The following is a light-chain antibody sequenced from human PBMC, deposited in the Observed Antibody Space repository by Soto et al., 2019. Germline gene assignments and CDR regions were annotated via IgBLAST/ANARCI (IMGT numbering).Light chain of an antibody. CDR2: DAS. CDR3: KDYHQWPSFS. Sequence: EIVMTQSPATLSVSAGERVTLSCRASQSVATYVTWYQQIPGQAPRLLIYDASIRATDVPARFSGSGSGTEFTLTIRRLQSEDFAVYYCKDYHQWPSFSFGPGTKLAIK. V-gene: IGKV3-15*01. CDR1: QSVATY. J-gene: IGKJ2*01.